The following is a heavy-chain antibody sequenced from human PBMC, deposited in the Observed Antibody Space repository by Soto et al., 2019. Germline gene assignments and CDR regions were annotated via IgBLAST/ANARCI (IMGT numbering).Heavy chain of an antibody. J-gene: IGHJ4*02. Sequence: HPGGSLRLSCAASGFTFSSYAMHWVRQAPGKGLEWVAVISYDGSNKYYADSVKGRFTISRDNSKNTLYLQMNSLRAEDTAVYYCARDSGYRSEHFDYWGQGTLVTVSS. D-gene: IGHD5-18*01. CDR3: ARDSGYRSEHFDY. CDR2: ISYDGSNK. CDR1: GFTFSSYA. V-gene: IGHV3-30-3*01.